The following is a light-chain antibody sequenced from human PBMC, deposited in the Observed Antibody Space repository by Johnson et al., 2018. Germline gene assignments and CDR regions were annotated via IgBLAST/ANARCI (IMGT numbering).Light chain of an antibody. J-gene: IGLJ1*01. CDR1: SSNIGNNY. CDR3: GTWDSSLSAGNV. V-gene: IGLV1-51*02. CDR2: ENN. Sequence: QSVLTQPPSVSAAPGQKVTISCSGSSSNIGNNYVSWYQQLPGTAPKLLIYENNKRPSGIPDRFSGSKSGTSATLGITGLQTGDEADYYCGTWDSSLSAGNVSGPGTKVTSL.